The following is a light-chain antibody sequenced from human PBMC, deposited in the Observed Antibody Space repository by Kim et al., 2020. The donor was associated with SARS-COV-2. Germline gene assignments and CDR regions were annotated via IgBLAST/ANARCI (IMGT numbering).Light chain of an antibody. J-gene: IGKJ1*01. V-gene: IGKV1-16*01. CDR2: AAS. CDR1: QDISSN. CDR3: QQYSSYPRT. Sequence: ASVEDTVTITCRARQDISSNLAWFQQKPGKAPKSLIYAASSLQSGAPSRFSGGGSGTDFTLTISSLQAEDSATYYCQQYSSYPRTFGQGTKVDIK.